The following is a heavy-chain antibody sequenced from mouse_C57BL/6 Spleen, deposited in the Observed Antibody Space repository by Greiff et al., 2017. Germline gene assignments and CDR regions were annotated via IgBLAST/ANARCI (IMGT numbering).Heavy chain of an antibody. Sequence: EVQLQQSGPELVKPGASVKISCKASGYSFTGYYMNWVKQSPEKSLEWIGEINPSTGGTTYNQKFKAKATLTVDKSSSTAYMQLRSLTSEDSAVYYCARSFSSPFAYWGQGTLVTVSA. D-gene: IGHD1-1*01. CDR1: GYSFTGYY. V-gene: IGHV1-42*01. J-gene: IGHJ3*01. CDR2: INPSTGGT. CDR3: ARSFSSPFAY.